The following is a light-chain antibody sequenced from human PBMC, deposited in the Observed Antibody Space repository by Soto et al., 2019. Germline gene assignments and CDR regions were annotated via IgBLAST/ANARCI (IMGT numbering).Light chain of an antibody. CDR1: SSDIGGYNF. CDR2: EVS. CDR3: SSYTPSRRV. J-gene: IGLJ3*02. V-gene: IGLV2-14*01. Sequence: QSALTQPASVSGSPGQSITISCTGTSSDIGGYNFVSWYQQHPGKAPKLMIYEVSYRPSGVSNRFSGYKSGNTASLTISGLQAEDEADYYCSSYTPSRRVFGGGTKLTVL.